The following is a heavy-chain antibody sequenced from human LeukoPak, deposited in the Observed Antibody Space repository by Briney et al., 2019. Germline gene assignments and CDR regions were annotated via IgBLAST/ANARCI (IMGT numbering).Heavy chain of an antibody. CDR2: IWYDGSNK. V-gene: IGHV3-33*06. CDR3: AKGAASGLVDWFDP. CDR1: GFTFSSYG. J-gene: IGHJ5*02. Sequence: GGSLRLSCAASGFTFSSYGMHWVRQAPGKGLEWVAVIWYDGSNKYYADSVKGRFTISRDNSKNIVYLQMDSLRDDDTAVYYCAKGAASGLVDWFDPWGQGTLVTVSS. D-gene: IGHD3-22*01.